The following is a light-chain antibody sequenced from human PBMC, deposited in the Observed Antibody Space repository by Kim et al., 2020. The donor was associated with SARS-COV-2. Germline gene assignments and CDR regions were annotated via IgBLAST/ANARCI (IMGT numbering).Light chain of an antibody. CDR3: QQRNSWPLT. CDR1: QSVKSH. CDR2: TTS. Sequence: SPGERATLSCRASQSVKSHNLAWFQQKPGQPPRLLIYTTSNRATGIPDRFSGSGSGTDLTLTISSLEPEDFAVYYCQQRNSWPLTFGGGTKLEI. J-gene: IGKJ4*01. V-gene: IGKV3-11*01.